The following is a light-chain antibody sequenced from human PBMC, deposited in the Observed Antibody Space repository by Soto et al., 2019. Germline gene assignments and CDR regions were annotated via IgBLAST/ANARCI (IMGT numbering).Light chain of an antibody. CDR2: SDS. Sequence: SYELTQPPAVSGAPGKTARITCGGHNTGTKSVHWYQQKPGQAPVLVIYSDSDRPSAIPERFSGSNSGNTATLTINRVEAGDEADYYCQVWDSGTDHVVFGGGTKLTVL. CDR3: QVWDSGTDHVV. J-gene: IGLJ3*02. CDR1: NTGTKS. V-gene: IGLV3-21*04.